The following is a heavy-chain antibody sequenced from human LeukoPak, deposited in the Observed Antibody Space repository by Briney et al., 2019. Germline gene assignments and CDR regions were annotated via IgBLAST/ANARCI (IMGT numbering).Heavy chain of an antibody. D-gene: IGHD1-26*01. CDR1: GFTLSSHA. CDR3: ARENSGSYYQFDC. Sequence: GGSLRLSCAASGFTLSSHAIHWVRQAPGKGLEWVSSISSSTSYIYYADSVKGRFTISRDNAKNSLYLQMNSLRPEDTAVYYCARENSGSYYQFDCWGQGTLVTVSS. CDR2: ISSSTSYI. V-gene: IGHV3-21*01. J-gene: IGHJ4*02.